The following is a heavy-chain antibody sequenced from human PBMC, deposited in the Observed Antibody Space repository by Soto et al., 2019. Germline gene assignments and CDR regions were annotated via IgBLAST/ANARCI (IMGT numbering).Heavy chain of an antibody. CDR3: AKDRFYFSSGWYYFDY. CDR2: ISYDGSNK. V-gene: IGHV3-30*18. D-gene: IGHD6-19*01. CDR1: GFTFSSYG. Sequence: ESGGGVVQPGRSLRLSCAASGFTFSSYGMHWVRQAPGKGLEWVAVISYDGSNKYYADSVKGRFTISRDNSKNTLYLQMNSLRDEDTDVYYCAKDRFYFSSGWYYFDYWGQGTLVTVSS. J-gene: IGHJ4*02.